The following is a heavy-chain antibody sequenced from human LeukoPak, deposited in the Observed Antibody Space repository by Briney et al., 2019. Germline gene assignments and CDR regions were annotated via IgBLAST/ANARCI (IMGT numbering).Heavy chain of an antibody. CDR3: ARQVYYHNRPAYDY. CDR2: IYYTGTT. D-gene: IGHD1-14*01. V-gene: IGHV4-59*08. CDR1: DGSISGYH. J-gene: IGHJ4*02. Sequence: SETLSLTCTVSDGSISGYHWSWVRQPPGKGLEWIGYIYYTGTTNYNPSLERRVTMSVDTSKNQFSLKLTSVTAADTAVYYCARQVYYHNRPAYDYWGQGTLVTVSS.